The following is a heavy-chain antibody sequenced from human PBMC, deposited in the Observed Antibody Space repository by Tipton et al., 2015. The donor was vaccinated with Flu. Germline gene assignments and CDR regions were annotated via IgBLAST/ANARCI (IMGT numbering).Heavy chain of an antibody. CDR3: ARALTGTLGATLGY. J-gene: IGHJ4*02. V-gene: IGHV4-39*07. D-gene: IGHD1-26*01. Sequence: TLSLTCTVSGGSISSSTYYWGWIRQPPGKGLEWIGSIYYSGSFYYNPSLKSRVTISLDTSKNQFSMKQSSVTDADTAVYHCARALTGTLGATLGYWGQGTLVTVSS. CDR2: IYYSGSF. CDR1: GGSISSSTYY.